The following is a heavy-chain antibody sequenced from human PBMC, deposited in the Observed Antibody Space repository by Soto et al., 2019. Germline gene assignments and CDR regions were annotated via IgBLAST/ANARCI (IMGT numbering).Heavy chain of an antibody. CDR2: INPGDSET. V-gene: IGHV5-51*01. Sequence: GESLKISCKGSGYSFTSYWIAWVRQMPGKGLEWMAIINPGDSETKYSPSFQGQVTISADKSINTAYLQWSSLKASDTAMYYCXRHATYYDILSGYYFDYWGPGTQVTVSS. D-gene: IGHD3-9*01. CDR3: XRHATYYDILSGYYFDY. CDR1: GYSFTSYW. J-gene: IGHJ4*02.